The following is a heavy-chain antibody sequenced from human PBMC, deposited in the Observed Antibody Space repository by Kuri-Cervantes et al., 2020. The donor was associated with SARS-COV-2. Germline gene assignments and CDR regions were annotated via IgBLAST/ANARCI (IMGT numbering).Heavy chain of an antibody. CDR3: AREALGWELLVSAFDI. CDR2: ISYDGSNK. V-gene: IGHV3-30-3*01. J-gene: IGHJ3*02. CDR1: GFNYLNYA. D-gene: IGHD1-26*01. Sequence: GESLKISCSASGFNYLNYAIHWVRQAPGKGLEWVAVISYDGSNKYYADSVKGRFTISRDNSKNTLYLQMNSLRAEDTAVYYRAREALGWELLVSAFDIWGQGTMVTVSS.